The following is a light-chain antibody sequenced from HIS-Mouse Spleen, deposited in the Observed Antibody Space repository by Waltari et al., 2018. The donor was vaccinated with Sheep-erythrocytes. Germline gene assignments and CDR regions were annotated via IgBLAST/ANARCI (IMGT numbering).Light chain of an antibody. CDR3: CSYAGSSTPWV. Sequence: QSALTQPASVSGSPGQSITISCTGTSSDVGSYNLVSWYQQHPGKAPKLLIYEGSKRPSGVCNRFSGSKPGNTASLTISGLQAEDEADYYCCSYAGSSTPWVFGGGTKLTVL. CDR1: SSDVGSYNL. CDR2: EGS. V-gene: IGLV2-23*01. J-gene: IGLJ3*02.